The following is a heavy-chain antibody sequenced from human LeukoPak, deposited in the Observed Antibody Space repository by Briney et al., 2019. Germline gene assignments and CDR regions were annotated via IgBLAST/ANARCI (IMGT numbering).Heavy chain of an antibody. D-gene: IGHD4-17*01. V-gene: IGHV3-30*18. J-gene: IGHJ4*02. CDR3: AEDLNDYGDFSDY. CDR1: GFTFSSYG. Sequence: SGGSLRLSCAASGFTFSSYGMHWVRQAPGKGLEWVAVISYDGSNKYYADSVKGRFTISRDNSKNTLYLQMNSLRAEDTAVYYCAEDLNDYGDFSDYWGQGTLVTVSS. CDR2: ISYDGSNK.